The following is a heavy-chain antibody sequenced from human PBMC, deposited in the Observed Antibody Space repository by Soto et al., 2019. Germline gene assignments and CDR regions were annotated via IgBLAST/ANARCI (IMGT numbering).Heavy chain of an antibody. CDR3: ARFPPGTGNYNG. D-gene: IGHD3-10*01. CDR2: IYYSGDT. Sequence: QGHLQESGPGLVKPSETLSLTCTVSGASITSYYWSWIRQPPGKGLEWIGYIYYSGDTNYNPSLTSRVTISVDTSKNRFSLKLSSVTAADTAVYYCARFPPGTGNYNGWGQGTLVTVSS. CDR1: GASITSYY. V-gene: IGHV4-59*01. J-gene: IGHJ4*02.